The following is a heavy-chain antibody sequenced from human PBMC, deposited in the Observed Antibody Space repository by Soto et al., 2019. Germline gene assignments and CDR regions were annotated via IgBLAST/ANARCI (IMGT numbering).Heavy chain of an antibody. J-gene: IGHJ3*02. CDR3: ARGASMVRGVILDAFDI. V-gene: IGHV1-3*01. CDR1: GYTFTSYA. D-gene: IGHD3-10*01. CDR2: INAGNGNT. Sequence: QVQLVQSGAEVKKPGASVKVSCKASGYTFTSYAMHWVRQAPGQRLEWMGWINAGNGNTKYSQKFQGRVTITRDTAASTAYMELSSLRSEDTAVYYCARGASMVRGVILDAFDILGQGTMVTVSP.